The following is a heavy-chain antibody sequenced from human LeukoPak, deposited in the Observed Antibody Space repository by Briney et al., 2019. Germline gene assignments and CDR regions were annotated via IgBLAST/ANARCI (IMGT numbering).Heavy chain of an antibody. V-gene: IGHV3-21*01. J-gene: IGHJ3*02. CDR1: GLTFTSCS. Sequence: GGSLRLSCAASGLTFTSCSMNWVRQAPGKGLEWVSSISSSSSYIYFADSVKGRFTISRDNAKNTLYLQMNSLRAEDTAVYFCARDRVGYTYDAFDIWGQGTMVTVSS. D-gene: IGHD5-12*01. CDR3: ARDRVGYTYDAFDI. CDR2: ISSSSSYI.